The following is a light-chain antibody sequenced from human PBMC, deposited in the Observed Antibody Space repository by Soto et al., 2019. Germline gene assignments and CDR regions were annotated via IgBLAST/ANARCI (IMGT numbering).Light chain of an antibody. J-gene: IGKJ1*01. Sequence: DIHMTQSPTSLSASVGDRVTISCRASQRIGTYLAWYQQKPGKAPRLLISAASSVQSGVPPRFSGSGSGTDFILTISSLRHEDIATYYCQQTASAPPWTFGQGTKVEIK. V-gene: IGKV1-39*01. CDR3: QQTASAPPWT. CDR2: AAS. CDR1: QRIGTY.